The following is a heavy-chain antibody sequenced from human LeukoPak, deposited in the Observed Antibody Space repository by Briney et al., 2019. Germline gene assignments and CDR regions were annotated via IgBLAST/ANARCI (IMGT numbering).Heavy chain of an antibody. CDR2: IRYDGSNK. J-gene: IGHJ4*02. CDR1: GFTFSSYG. CDR3: AKPEALDITIFGVVIDLDFDY. D-gene: IGHD3-3*01. V-gene: IGHV3-30*02. Sequence: GGSLRLSCAASGFTFSSYGMHWVRQAPDKGLEWVAFIRYDGSNKYYADSVKGRFTISRDNSKNTLYLQMNSLRAEDTAVYYCAKPEALDITIFGVVIDLDFDYWGQGTLVTVSS.